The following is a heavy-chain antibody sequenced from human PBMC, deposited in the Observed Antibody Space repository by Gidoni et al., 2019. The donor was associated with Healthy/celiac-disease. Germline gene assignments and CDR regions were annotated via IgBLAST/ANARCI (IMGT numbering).Heavy chain of an antibody. CDR1: GFTFGDYA. J-gene: IGHJ4*02. Sequence: EVQLVESGGGLVQPGRSLRLSCTASGFTFGDYAMSWFRQAPGKGLEWVGFIRSKAYGGTTEYAASVKGRFTISRDDSKSIAYLQMNSLKTEDTAVYYCTSILTYYYDSSGYHFDYWGQGTLVTVSS. CDR2: IRSKAYGGTT. CDR3: TSILTYYYDSSGYHFDY. V-gene: IGHV3-49*03. D-gene: IGHD3-22*01.